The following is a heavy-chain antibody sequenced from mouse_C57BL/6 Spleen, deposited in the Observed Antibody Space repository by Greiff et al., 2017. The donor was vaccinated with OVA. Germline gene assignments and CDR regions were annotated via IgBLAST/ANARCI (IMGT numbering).Heavy chain of an antibody. CDR2: IDPSDSYT. D-gene: IGHD1-1*01. CDR3: ARTTVVADYFDY. Sequence: QVQLQQPGAELVKPGASVKLSCKASGYTFTSYWMPWVQQRPGQGLEWIGEIDPSDSYTNYNQKFKGKATLTVDTSSSTAYMQLSSLTSEDAAVYYWARTTVVADYFDYWGQGTTLTVSS. J-gene: IGHJ2*01. V-gene: IGHV1-50*01. CDR1: GYTFTSYW.